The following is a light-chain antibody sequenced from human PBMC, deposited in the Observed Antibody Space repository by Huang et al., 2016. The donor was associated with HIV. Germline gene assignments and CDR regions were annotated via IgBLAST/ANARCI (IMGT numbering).Light chain of an antibody. CDR1: HDISNY. J-gene: IGKJ1*01. CDR3: RT. V-gene: IGKV1-33*01. Sequence: DIQVTQSPSSLSASVGDRVTITCQASHDISNYLNWYQQKPGKAPKLLIYDASNLDTGVSSRVSGSGSGTDFTFTITSLQPEDIATYNLRTFVQGTKVEIK. CDR2: DAS.